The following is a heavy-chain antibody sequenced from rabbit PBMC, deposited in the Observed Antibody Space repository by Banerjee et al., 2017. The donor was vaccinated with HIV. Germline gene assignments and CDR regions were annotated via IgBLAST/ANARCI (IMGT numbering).Heavy chain of an antibody. CDR3: ARDLTDIYDL. CDR2: IVIGSSVST. CDR1: GFSFSSGYW. J-gene: IGHJ6*01. Sequence: QEQLVESGGGLVQPEGSLTLTCTASGFSFSSGYWISWVRQGPGKGLEWIGSIVIGSSVSTYYANWAKGRFTISQISSTTVTLQMTSLTAADTATYFCARDLTDIYDLWGPGTLVTVS. V-gene: IGHV1S45*01. D-gene: IGHD2-1*01.